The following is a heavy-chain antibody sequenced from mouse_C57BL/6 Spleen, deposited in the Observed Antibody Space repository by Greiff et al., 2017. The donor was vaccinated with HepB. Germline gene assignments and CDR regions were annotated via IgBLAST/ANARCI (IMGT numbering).Heavy chain of an antibody. CDR2: IYPRSGNT. D-gene: IGHD4-1*01. CDR3: ARPTGTSLNYFDY. J-gene: IGHJ2*01. V-gene: IGHV1-81*01. Sequence: QVQLKQSGAELARPGASVKLSCKASGYTFTSYGISWVKQRTGQGLEWIGEIYPRSGNTYYNEKFKGKATLTADKSSSTAYMELRSLTSEDSAVYFCARPTGTSLNYFDYWGQGTTLTGSS. CDR1: GYTFTSYG.